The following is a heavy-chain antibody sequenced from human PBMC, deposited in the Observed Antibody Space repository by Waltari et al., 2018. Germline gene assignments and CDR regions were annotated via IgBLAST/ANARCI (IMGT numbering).Heavy chain of an antibody. CDR1: GYTFSSYG. Sequence: QAQLVQSGPEVKKPGASGRVPCKASGYTFSSYGIPWVRQAPGQGLEWLGWISTNNGNRKYSQKLQGRVSMTTDTYTTTAYLDLRSLRSDDTAIYYCVRGGPWRLVQGNAFDYWGQGTLLTVSS. D-gene: IGHD6-6*01. V-gene: IGHV1-18*01. CDR2: ISTNNGNR. J-gene: IGHJ3*01. CDR3: VRGGPWRLVQGNAFDY.